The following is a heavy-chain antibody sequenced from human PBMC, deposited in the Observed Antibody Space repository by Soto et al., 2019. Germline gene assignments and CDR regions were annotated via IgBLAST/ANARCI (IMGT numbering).Heavy chain of an antibody. Sequence: VLLGESGGGLVQPGGSMRLSCAASGFTFSGYWMSWVRQAPGKGLEWVANIRYDESEQHYVDSVEGRFTISRDNATNSLFLQRHSLRAEDTAVDFCGRVFGAYNLVDCRGQGTLVTVSS. CDR2: IRYDESEQ. D-gene: IGHD3-16*01. CDR1: GFTFSGYW. CDR3: GRVFGAYNLVDC. J-gene: IGHJ4*02. V-gene: IGHV3-7*01.